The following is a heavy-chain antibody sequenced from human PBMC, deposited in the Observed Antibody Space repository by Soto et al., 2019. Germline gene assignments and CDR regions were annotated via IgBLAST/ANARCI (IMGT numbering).Heavy chain of an antibody. J-gene: IGHJ6*03. Sequence: PXXSLRLSNAASGFTFSDYYMRWILKAPGKGLEWVSYISYSGSTIYYADSVKGRFTISRDNAKNSLYLQMNRMRAEDTAVYYCARGRGYYYYMDVWGKGTTVTVSS. CDR1: GFTFSDYY. CDR3: ARGRGYYYYMDV. CDR2: ISYSGSTI. V-gene: IGHV3-11*01.